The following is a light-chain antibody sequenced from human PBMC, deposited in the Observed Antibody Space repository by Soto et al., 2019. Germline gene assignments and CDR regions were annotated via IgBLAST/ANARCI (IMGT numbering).Light chain of an antibody. CDR1: KIGSES. V-gene: IGLV3-21*02. Sequence: SYELTQPPSVSVAPGQTARITCGGNKIGSESVHWYQQMPGQAPVLVVYDDSDRPSGIPERFSGSNSGNTATLTISRVEAGDEADYYCQLWDSSSDRYVSGTGTKVTV. J-gene: IGLJ1*01. CDR3: QLWDSSSDRYV. CDR2: DDS.